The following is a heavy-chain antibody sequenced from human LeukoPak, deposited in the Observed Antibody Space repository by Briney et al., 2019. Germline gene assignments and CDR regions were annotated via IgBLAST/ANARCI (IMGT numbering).Heavy chain of an antibody. Sequence: SVKVSCKASGGTFSSYAISWVRQAPEQGLEWMGGIIPIFGTANYAQKFQGRVTITADESTSTAYMELSSLRSEDTAVYYCARANRFGFGELYGFDYWGQGTLVTVSS. CDR2: IIPIFGTA. V-gene: IGHV1-69*13. CDR1: GGTFSSYA. J-gene: IGHJ4*02. CDR3: ARANRFGFGELYGFDY. D-gene: IGHD3-10*01.